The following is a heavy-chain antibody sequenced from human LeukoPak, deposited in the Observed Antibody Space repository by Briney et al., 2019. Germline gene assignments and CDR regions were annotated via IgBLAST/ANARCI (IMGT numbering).Heavy chain of an antibody. CDR1: GYSISSGYY. J-gene: IGHJ4*02. D-gene: IGHD3-16*02. CDR2: IYHSGST. Sequence: SETLSLTCTVSGYSISSGYYWGWIRQPPGKGLEWIGSIYHSGSTYYNPSLKSRVTISVDTSKNQFSLKLSSVTAADTAVYYCARHYVWGSYRTYYFDYWGQGTLVTVPS. CDR3: ARHYVWGSYRTYYFDY. V-gene: IGHV4-38-2*02.